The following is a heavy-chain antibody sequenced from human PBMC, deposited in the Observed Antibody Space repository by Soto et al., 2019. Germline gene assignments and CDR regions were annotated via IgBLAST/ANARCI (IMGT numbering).Heavy chain of an antibody. CDR1: SGSISSSNW. CDR3: AREPLPASSSWPHYFDY. CDR2: IYHSGST. D-gene: IGHD6-13*01. Sequence: QVQLQESGPGLVKPSGTLSLTCAVSSGSISSSNWWSWVRQPPGKGLEWIGEIYHSGSTNYNPSLKSRVTISVDKSKNQFSLKLSSVTAADTAVYYCAREPLPASSSWPHYFDYWGQGTLVTVSS. V-gene: IGHV4-4*02. J-gene: IGHJ4*02.